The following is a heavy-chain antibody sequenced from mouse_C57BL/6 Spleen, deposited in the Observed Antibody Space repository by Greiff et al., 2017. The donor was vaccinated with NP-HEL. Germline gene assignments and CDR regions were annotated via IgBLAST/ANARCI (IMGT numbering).Heavy chain of an antibody. CDR3: THYDYDGGFAY. D-gene: IGHD2-4*01. CDR2: IYPGNSDT. Sequence: EVQLQQSGTVLARPGASVNMSCKTSGYTFTSYWMHWVKQRPGQGLEWIGAIYPGNSDTSYNQQFKGQAHLTAVTSASTAYIELSSLTNEDAAVYYCTHYDYDGGFAYWGQGTLVTVSA. V-gene: IGHV1-5*01. J-gene: IGHJ3*01. CDR1: GYTFTSYW.